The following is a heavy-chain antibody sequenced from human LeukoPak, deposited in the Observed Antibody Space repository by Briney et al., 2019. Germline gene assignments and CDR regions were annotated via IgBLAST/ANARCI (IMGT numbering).Heavy chain of an antibody. D-gene: IGHD6-19*01. CDR1: GFTFSSYS. CDR2: ISSSSSYI. Sequence: PGGSLRLSCAASGFTFSSYSMNWVRQAPGKGLEWVSSISSSSSYIYYADSVKGRFTISRENAKNSLYLQMNSLRAEDTAVYYCARSGGWRKYYFDYWGQGTLVTVSS. V-gene: IGHV3-21*01. J-gene: IGHJ4*02. CDR3: ARSGGWRKYYFDY.